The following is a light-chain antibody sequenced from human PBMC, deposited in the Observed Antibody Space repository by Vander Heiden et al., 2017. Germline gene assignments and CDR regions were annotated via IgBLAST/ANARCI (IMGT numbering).Light chain of an antibody. CDR2: GAS. Sequence: DIQMTQSPSSLSASVGDRVTITCQASQDISNFLNWYQQKPGKAPKLLIYGASNLETGVPSRFSGSGSETDFTFTISSLQPEDIATYYCQQYDTLPLTFGPGTKVDIK. J-gene: IGKJ3*01. CDR1: QDISNF. CDR3: QQYDTLPLT. V-gene: IGKV1-33*01.